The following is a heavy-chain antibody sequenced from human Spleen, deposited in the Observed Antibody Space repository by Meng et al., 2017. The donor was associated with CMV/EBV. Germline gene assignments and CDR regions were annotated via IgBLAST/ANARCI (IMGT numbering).Heavy chain of an antibody. D-gene: IGHD3-22*01. CDR2: IYHSGST. Sequence: SSNWWSWVRQPPGKGLEWIGEIYHSGSTNYNPSLKSRVTISVDTSKNQFSLKLTSVTAADTAVYYCARGGLPQAYFYDSSGFGLDYWGQGTLVTVSS. J-gene: IGHJ4*02. V-gene: IGHV4-4*02. CDR3: ARGGLPQAYFYDSSGFGLDY. CDR1: SSNW.